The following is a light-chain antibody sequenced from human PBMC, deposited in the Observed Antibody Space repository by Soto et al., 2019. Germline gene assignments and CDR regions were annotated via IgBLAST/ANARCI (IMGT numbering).Light chain of an antibody. V-gene: IGKV1-9*01. J-gene: IGKJ1*01. CDR2: AAS. Sequence: IQLTQSPSSLSSSVGDRVTITCRASQGISSYLAWYQHKPGNAPKLLIYAASTLQSGVPSRFSGSGSGTDFTLTISSLQPEDFATYYCQQLNSYPRTFGQGTKVDIK. CDR1: QGISSY. CDR3: QQLNSYPRT.